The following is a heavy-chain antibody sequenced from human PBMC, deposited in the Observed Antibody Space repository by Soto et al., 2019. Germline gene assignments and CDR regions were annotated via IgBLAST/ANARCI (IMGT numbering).Heavy chain of an antibody. D-gene: IGHD6-19*01. J-gene: IGHJ5*02. CDR2: INHSGST. Sequence: SETLSLTCAVYGGSFSGYYWSWIRQPPGKGLEWIGEINHSGSTNYNPSLKSRVTISVDTSKNQFSLKLSSVTAADTAVYYCARGGHSSGWYWWFDPWGQGTPVTVSS. CDR1: GGSFSGYY. V-gene: IGHV4-34*01. CDR3: ARGGHSSGWYWWFDP.